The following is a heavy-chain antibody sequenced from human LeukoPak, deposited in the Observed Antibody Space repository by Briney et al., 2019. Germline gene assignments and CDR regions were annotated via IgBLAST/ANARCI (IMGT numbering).Heavy chain of an antibody. V-gene: IGHV3-30*02. Sequence: GGSLRLSCAASGFTFSSYGMHWVRQAPGKGLEWVAFIRYDGSNKYYADSVKGRSTISRDNSKNTLYLQMNSLRAEDTAVYYCAKRRTGTTGSDWFDPWGQGTLVTVSS. CDR1: GFTFSSYG. CDR2: IRYDGSNK. CDR3: AKRRTGTTGSDWFDP. D-gene: IGHD1-1*01. J-gene: IGHJ5*02.